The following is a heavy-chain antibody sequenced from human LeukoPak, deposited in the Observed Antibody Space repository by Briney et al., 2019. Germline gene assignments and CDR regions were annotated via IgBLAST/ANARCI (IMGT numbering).Heavy chain of an antibody. CDR1: RFTFSGSW. Sequence: GGSLRLSCAASRFTFSGSWMTWVRQAPGKGPEWVANINQDGGVKGYLDSVQGRFTISRDNAKNSLYLQMNSLRAEDTAIYFCARDRAYTTFDYWGQGTLDTVSS. CDR2: INQDGGVK. CDR3: ARDRAYTTFDY. J-gene: IGHJ4*02. D-gene: IGHD2-2*02. V-gene: IGHV3-7*01.